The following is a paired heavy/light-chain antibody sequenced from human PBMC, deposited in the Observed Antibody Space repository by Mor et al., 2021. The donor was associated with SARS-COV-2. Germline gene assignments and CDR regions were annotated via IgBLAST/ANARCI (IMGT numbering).Light chain of an antibody. Sequence: DIVMTQSPDSLAVSLGERATINCKSSQSILYNSNNMNYLAWYQQKPGQPPKLLIYWASIRKSGVPDRFSGSGSGTNFTLTISSLQAEDVAVYYCQQYYTTPFTFGPGTKVDVK. J-gene: IGKJ3*01. CDR2: WAS. V-gene: IGKV4-1*01. CDR1: QSILYNSNNMNY. CDR3: QQYYTTPFT.
Heavy chain of an antibody. CDR3: VRGADDKGYNNWFDP. J-gene: IGHJ5*02. CDR1: GYTFTAQV. CDR2: INTGNDDT. V-gene: IGHV1-3*04. D-gene: IGHD3-22*01. Sequence: QVQLVQSGAEVKRPGASVRVSCKASGYTFTAQVIHWVRQAPGQRLEWMGWINTGNDDTKYSETFRGRVTITGDTSASTAYMDLSNLRSEDTAVYYCVRGADDKGYNNWFDPWGQGTLVIVSS.